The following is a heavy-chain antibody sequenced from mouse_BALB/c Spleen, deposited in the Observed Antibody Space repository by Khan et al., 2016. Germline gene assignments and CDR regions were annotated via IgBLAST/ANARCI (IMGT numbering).Heavy chain of an antibody. D-gene: IGHD1-1*02. CDR2: ISDGGAYT. V-gene: IGHV5-4*02. CDR1: GFTFSDYY. CDR3: ARTYGNYGYFDV. J-gene: IGHJ1*01. Sequence: EVELVESGGGLVEPGGSLKLSCAASGFTFSDYYMYWVRQTPEKRLEWVATISDGGAYTYYPDSVKGRFTISRDNAKNNLYLQMSSLKSEDTAMYYCARTYGNYGYFDVWGAGTTVTVSS.